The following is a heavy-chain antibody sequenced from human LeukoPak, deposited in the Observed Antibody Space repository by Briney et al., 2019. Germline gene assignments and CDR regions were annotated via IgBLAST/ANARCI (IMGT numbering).Heavy chain of an antibody. J-gene: IGHJ4*02. D-gene: IGHD3-22*01. CDR1: GYTFTGYY. Sequence: GASVKVSCKASGYTFTGYYMHWVRQAPGQGLEWMGRINPNSGGTNYAQKFQGRVTMTRDTSISTAYMELSRLRSDDTAVYYCARDRVVFFGGITMIVGFDYWGQGTLVTVSS. CDR2: INPNSGGT. V-gene: IGHV1-2*06. CDR3: ARDRVVFFGGITMIVGFDY.